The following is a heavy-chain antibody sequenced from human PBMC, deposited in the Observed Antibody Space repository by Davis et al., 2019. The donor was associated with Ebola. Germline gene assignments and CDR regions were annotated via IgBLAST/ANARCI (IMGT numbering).Heavy chain of an antibody. J-gene: IGHJ5*02. CDR3: ARTMTTVTTGWFDP. V-gene: IGHV3-23*01. CDR1: GFIFSTYG. D-gene: IGHD4-17*01. CDR2: ITGSGVST. Sequence: GESLKISCAASGFIFSTYGMSWVRQAPGKGLEWVSTITGSGVSTYYADSVKGRFTVSRDNSKNTLYLQMNSLRAEDTAVYYCARTMTTVTTGWFDPWGQGTLVTVSS.